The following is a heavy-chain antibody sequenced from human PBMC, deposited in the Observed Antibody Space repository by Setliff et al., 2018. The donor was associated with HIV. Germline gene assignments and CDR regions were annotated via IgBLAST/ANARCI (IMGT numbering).Heavy chain of an antibody. V-gene: IGHV1-46*01. J-gene: IGHJ4*01. CDR2: INTSGGSV. CDR1: GYTFTTYP. CDR3: ARNQGDSSGWYAGDF. Sequence: AASVKVSCKASGYTFTTYPMHWVRQAPGQGLEWMGVINTSGGSVGYAEKFRGRVTMTRDTSTNTVYMDLRNLRSEDTAVYYCARNQGDSSGWYAGDFWGHGTLVTVSS. D-gene: IGHD6-19*01.